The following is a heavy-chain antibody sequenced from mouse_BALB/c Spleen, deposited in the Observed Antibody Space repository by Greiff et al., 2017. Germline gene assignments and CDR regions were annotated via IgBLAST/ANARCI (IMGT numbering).Heavy chain of an antibody. V-gene: IGHV1S81*02. Sequence: QVQLQQSGAELVKPGASVKLSCKASGYTFTSYYMYWVKQRPGQGLEWIGEINPSNGGTNFNEKFKSKATLTVDKSSSTAYMQLSSLTSEDSAVYYCARPRLGPFAYWGQGTLVTVSA. D-gene: IGHD4-1*01. CDR1: GYTFTSYY. CDR3: ARPRLGPFAY. CDR2: INPSNGGT. J-gene: IGHJ3*01.